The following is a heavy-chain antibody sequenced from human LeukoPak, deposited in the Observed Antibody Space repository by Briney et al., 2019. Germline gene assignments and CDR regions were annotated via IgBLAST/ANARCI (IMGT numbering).Heavy chain of an antibody. Sequence: GGSLRLSCAASGFTFSSYAMSWVRQAPGKGLEWVSAISGSGGSTYYADSVKGRFTISRDNSKNTLYLQTNSLRAEDTAVYYCAKYSPAYCSGGSCLNCFGYWGQGTLVTVSS. D-gene: IGHD2-15*01. J-gene: IGHJ4*02. V-gene: IGHV3-23*01. CDR2: ISGSGGST. CDR3: AKYSPAYCSGGSCLNCFGY. CDR1: GFTFSSYA.